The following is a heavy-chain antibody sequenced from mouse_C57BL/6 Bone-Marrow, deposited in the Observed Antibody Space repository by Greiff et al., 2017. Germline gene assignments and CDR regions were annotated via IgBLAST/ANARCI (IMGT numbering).Heavy chain of an antibody. Sequence: QVQLQQSGPGLVKPSQSLFLTCSITGFPITSGYYWIWIRQSPGKPLEWMGYITHSGETFYNPSLQSPISITRETSKNQFFLQLNSVTTEDTAMYYCAGDPYYYGSSLAWFAYWGQGTLVTVSA. CDR1: GFPITSGYY. V-gene: IGHV12-3*01. CDR3: AGDPYYYGSSLAWFAY. D-gene: IGHD1-1*01. CDR2: ITHSGET. J-gene: IGHJ3*01.